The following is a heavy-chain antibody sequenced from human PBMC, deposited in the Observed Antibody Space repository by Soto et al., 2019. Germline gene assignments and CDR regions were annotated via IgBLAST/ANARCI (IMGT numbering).Heavy chain of an antibody. V-gene: IGHV3-66*01. J-gene: IGHJ6*03. Sequence: GGSLRLSCAASGFTVSSNYMRWVRQAPGKGLEWVSVIYSGGSTYYADSVKGRFTISRDNSKNTLYLQMNSLRAEDTAVYYCARPYQYNNYYYYMDVWGKGTTVTVSS. D-gene: IGHD1-20*01. CDR3: ARPYQYNNYYYYMDV. CDR2: IYSGGST. CDR1: GFTVSSNY.